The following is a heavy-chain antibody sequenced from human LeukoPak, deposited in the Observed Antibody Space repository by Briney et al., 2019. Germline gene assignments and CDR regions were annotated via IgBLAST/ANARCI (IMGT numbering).Heavy chain of an antibody. CDR2: ISSSSSYM. CDR3: ASRIAAAGTNY. D-gene: IGHD6-13*01. CDR1: GFTFSSYS. J-gene: IGHJ4*02. V-gene: IGHV3-21*03. Sequence: PGGSLRLSCAASGFTFSSYSMNWVRQAPGKGLEWVSSISSSSSYMYYADSVKGRFTISRDNAKNSLYLQMNSLRAEDTAVYYCASRIAAAGTNYWGQGTLVTVSS.